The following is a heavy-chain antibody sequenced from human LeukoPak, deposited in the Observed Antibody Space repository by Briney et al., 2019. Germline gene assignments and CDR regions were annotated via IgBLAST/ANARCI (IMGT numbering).Heavy chain of an antibody. CDR2: VFHSWNT. Sequence: NTSETLSLLCTVSGYSISRLYYWGWIRQPPGKGLDWVWIVFHSWNTYSNPPLKSRLTITADTAKDLFYLTFCSLPAPDPALFCCARDRRVGVLPAPPLVFWGQGTLVTVSS. CDR1: GYSISRLYY. CDR3: ARDRRVGVLPAPPLVF. V-gene: IGHV4-38-2*02. D-gene: IGHD3-10*01. J-gene: IGHJ4*02.